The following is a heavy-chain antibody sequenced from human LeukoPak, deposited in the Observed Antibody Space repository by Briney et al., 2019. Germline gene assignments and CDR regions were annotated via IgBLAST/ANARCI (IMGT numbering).Heavy chain of an antibody. Sequence: GGSLRLSCAASGFTFSSYAMSWVRQAPGKGLEWVSAISGSGGSTYYADSVQGRFTISRDNSKNTLYLQMNSLRAEDTAVYYCAKDVGAVVISTHWGQGTLVTVSS. CDR3: AKDVGAVVISTH. V-gene: IGHV3-23*01. CDR1: GFTFSSYA. D-gene: IGHD3-22*01. CDR2: ISGSGGST. J-gene: IGHJ4*02.